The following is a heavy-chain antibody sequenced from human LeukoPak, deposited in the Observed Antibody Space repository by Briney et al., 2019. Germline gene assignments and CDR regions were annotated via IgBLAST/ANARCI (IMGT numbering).Heavy chain of an antibody. CDR3: ARDPIAVAGTYYFDY. V-gene: IGHV3-20*04. CDR1: GFTFDDYG. CDR2: INWNGGST. Sequence: GGSLRLSCADSGFTFDDYGMSWVRQAPGKGLEWVSGINWNGGSTGYADSVKGRFTISRDNAKNSLYLQMNSLRAEDTALYYCARDPIAVAGTYYFDYWGQGTLVTVSS. J-gene: IGHJ4*02. D-gene: IGHD6-19*01.